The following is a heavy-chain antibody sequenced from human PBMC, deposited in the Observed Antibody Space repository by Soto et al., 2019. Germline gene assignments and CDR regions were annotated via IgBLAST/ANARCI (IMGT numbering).Heavy chain of an antibody. Sequence: ASVKVSCKASGYTFTSYAMHWVRQAPGQRLEWMGWINAGNGNTKYSQKFQGRVTITRDTSASTAYMELSSLRSEDTAVYYCARDRYYDSSGYYLKYYFDYWGQGTLVTVSS. D-gene: IGHD3-22*01. J-gene: IGHJ4*02. CDR2: INAGNGNT. V-gene: IGHV1-3*01. CDR1: GYTFTSYA. CDR3: ARDRYYDSSGYYLKYYFDY.